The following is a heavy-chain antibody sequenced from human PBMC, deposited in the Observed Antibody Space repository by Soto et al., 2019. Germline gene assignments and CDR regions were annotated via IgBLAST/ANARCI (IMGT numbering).Heavy chain of an antibody. CDR1: GFTFNSYA. Sequence: QVQLVESGGGVVQPGRSLRLSCAASGFTFNSYAIHWVRQAPGKGLEWVSVIWYDGSNQYYADSVKGRFTISRDNSKNTVYLQMNSLTAEDTAVYYCARDHDGSGSYLGYWGQVTLVTVSS. CDR2: IWYDGSNQ. V-gene: IGHV3-33*01. J-gene: IGHJ4*02. D-gene: IGHD3-10*01. CDR3: ARDHDGSGSYLGY.